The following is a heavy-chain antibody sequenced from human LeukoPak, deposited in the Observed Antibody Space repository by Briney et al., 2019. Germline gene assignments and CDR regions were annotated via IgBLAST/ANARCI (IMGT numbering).Heavy chain of an antibody. CDR2: IIPIFGTA. CDR3: ARDAEAYYYDSSGSTKGDY. Sequence: GASVKVSCKASGGTFSSYAISWVRQAPGQGLEWMGGIIPIFGTANYAQKFQGRVTITADESTSTAYMELSSLRSEDTAVYYCARDAEAYYYDSSGSTKGDYWGQGTLVTVSS. D-gene: IGHD3-22*01. V-gene: IGHV1-69*13. CDR1: GGTFSSYA. J-gene: IGHJ4*02.